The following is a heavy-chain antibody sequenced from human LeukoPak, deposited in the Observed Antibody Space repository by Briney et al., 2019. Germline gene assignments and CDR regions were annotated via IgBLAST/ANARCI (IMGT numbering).Heavy chain of an antibody. V-gene: IGHV3-30*02. CDR2: IRYDGSNK. J-gene: IGHJ3*02. Sequence: GGSLRLSCAASGFTFSSYGMHWVRQAPGKGLEWVALIRYDGSNKYYADSVKGRFTISRDNSKNTLYLQMNSLRAKDTAVYYCARARSSYGYGDAFDIWGQGTMVTVSS. CDR1: GFTFSSYG. D-gene: IGHD5-18*01. CDR3: ARARSSYGYGDAFDI.